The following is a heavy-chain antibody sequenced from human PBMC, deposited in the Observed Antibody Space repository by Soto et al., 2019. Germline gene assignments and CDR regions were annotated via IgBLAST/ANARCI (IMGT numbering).Heavy chain of an antibody. D-gene: IGHD3-10*01. CDR2: ISSSSSYI. CDR3: GSLSRFGLDF. J-gene: IGHJ4*02. CDR1: GFTFNTYS. Sequence: PAGSLRLTCAASGFTFNTYSMNWVRQAPGKGLEWVSSISSSSSYIYHTDTMSVDSSKSRDTPKNTLDLHVNSLRAYYTGVYYCGSLSRFGLDFWGQGTMVTVSS. V-gene: IGHV3-21*01.